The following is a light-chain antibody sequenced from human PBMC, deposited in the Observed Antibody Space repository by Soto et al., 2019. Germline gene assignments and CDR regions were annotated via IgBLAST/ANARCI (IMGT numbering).Light chain of an antibody. V-gene: IGKV3-11*01. CDR3: QQYGTSEII. Sequence: EIVLTQSPATLSLSPGKRATLSCRASQNISNYLIWYQQKPGQAPRLLIYDVSNRAAGIPARFSGSGSGTDFTLTISRLEPEDFAVFFCQQYGTSEIIFGQGTRLEIK. CDR1: QNISNY. CDR2: DVS. J-gene: IGKJ5*01.